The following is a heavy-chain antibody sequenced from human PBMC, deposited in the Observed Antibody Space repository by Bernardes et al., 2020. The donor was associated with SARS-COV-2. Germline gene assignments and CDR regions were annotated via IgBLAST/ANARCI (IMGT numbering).Heavy chain of an antibody. V-gene: IGHV3-53*01. Sequence: VGSLRLSCAASGFTVTSNYMSWVRQAPGKGLEWVSVIYGGGSTYYADSVKGRFTISRDNSKNTLYLQINSLRAEDTAVYYCARAPESQGLVPNFDYWGQGTLVTVSS. J-gene: IGHJ4*02. CDR3: ARAPESQGLVPNFDY. CDR1: GFTVTSNY. CDR2: IYGGGST. D-gene: IGHD6-19*01.